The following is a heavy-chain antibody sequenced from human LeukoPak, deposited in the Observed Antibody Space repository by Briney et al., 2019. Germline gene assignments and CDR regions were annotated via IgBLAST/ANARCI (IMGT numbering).Heavy chain of an antibody. CDR3: ARTYYDLEAVADYYYYMDV. Sequence: ASVKVSCKASGGTFSSYATSWVRQAPGQGLEWMGRIIPIFGTANYAQKFQGRVTITADESTSTAYMELSSLRSEDTAVYYCARTYYDLEAVADYYYYMDVWGKGTTVTVSS. D-gene: IGHD3-3*01. V-gene: IGHV1-69*13. CDR1: GGTFSSYA. J-gene: IGHJ6*03. CDR2: IIPIFGTA.